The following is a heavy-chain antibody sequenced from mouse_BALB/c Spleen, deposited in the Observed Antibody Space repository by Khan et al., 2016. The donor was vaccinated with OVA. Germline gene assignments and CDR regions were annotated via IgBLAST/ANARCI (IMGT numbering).Heavy chain of an antibody. CDR1: GFNIKDYY. CDR2: IDPENGDT. V-gene: IGHV14-4*02. Sequence: EVQLQQSGAELVRSGASVKLSCTASGFNIKDYYMHWVKQRPEQGLEWIGWIDPENGDTEYAPKFQGKATMTADTSSNTAYLQLSSLTSEDTAVYYCNVYYDYGGFAYWGQGTLVTVSA. D-gene: IGHD2-4*01. J-gene: IGHJ3*01. CDR3: NVYYDYGGFAY.